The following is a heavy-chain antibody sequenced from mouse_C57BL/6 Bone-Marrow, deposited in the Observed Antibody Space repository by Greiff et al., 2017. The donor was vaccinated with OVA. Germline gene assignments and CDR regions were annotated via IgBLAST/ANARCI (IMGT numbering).Heavy chain of an antibody. V-gene: IGHV1-59*01. J-gene: IGHJ2*01. CDR3: AKTAQATEFDY. Sequence: QVQLQQPGAELVRPGTSVKLSCKASGYTFTSYWMHWVKQRPGQGLEWIGVIDPSDSYTNYNQEFKGKATLTVDTSSSTAYMQLSSLTSEDSAVYYCAKTAQATEFDYWGQGTTLTVSS. CDR2: IDPSDSYT. D-gene: IGHD3-2*02. CDR1: GYTFTSYW.